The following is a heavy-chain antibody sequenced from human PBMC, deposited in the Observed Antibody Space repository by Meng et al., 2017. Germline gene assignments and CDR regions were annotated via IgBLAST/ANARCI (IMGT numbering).Heavy chain of an antibody. CDR3: ARWEYVSGSYSSQAAGWGIDY. V-gene: IGHV3-7*01. CDR1: GFSFSSSW. CDR2: IKHDGSEK. J-gene: IGHJ4*02. Sequence: GESLKISCAASGFSFSSSWMTWVRQAPGKGLEWVGSIKHDGSEKYYVDSVKGRFTISRDNAKNSLYLQMDSLRDEDTAVYYGARWEYVSGSYSSQAAGWGIDYWGQGTLVTVSS. D-gene: IGHD3-10*01.